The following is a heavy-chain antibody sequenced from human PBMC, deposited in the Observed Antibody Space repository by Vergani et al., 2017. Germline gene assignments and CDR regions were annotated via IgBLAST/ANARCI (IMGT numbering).Heavy chain of an antibody. CDR1: GFSLSNARMG. CDR3: ARTRSGDAFDI. J-gene: IGHJ3*02. V-gene: IGHV2-70*01. Sequence: QVTLKESGPVLVKPTETLTLTCTVSGFSLSNARMGVSWIRQPPGKALEWLALIDWDDDKYYSTSLKTRLTISKDTSKNQVVLTMTNMDPVDTATYYCARTRSGDAFDIWGQGTMVTVSS. CDR2: IDWDDDK.